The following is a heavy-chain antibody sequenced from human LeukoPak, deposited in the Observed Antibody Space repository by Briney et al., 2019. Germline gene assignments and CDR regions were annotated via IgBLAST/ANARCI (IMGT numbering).Heavy chain of an antibody. D-gene: IGHD2-2*02. CDR2: IIPIFGTA. CDR3: ARGWIVPAAILPDAFDI. CDR1: GGTFSSYA. J-gene: IGHJ3*02. V-gene: IGHV1-69*13. Sequence: SVKVSCKASGGTFSSYAISWVRQAPGQGLEWMGGIIPIFGTANYAQKFQGRVTITADESTSTAYMELSSLRSEDTAVYYCARGWIVPAAILPDAFDIWGQGTMVTVSS.